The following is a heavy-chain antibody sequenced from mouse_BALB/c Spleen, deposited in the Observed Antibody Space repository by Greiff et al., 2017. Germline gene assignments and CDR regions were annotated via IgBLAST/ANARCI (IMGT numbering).Heavy chain of an antibody. V-gene: IGHV1S127*01. D-gene: IGHD4-1*01. Sequence: QVQLQQSGPQLVRPGASVKISCKASGYSFTSYWMHWVKQRPGQGLEWIGMIDPSDSETRLNQKFKDKATLTVDKSSSTAYMQLSSPTSEDSAVYYCARVLLGPVDYWGQGTTLTVSS. J-gene: IGHJ2*01. CDR2: IDPSDSET. CDR1: GYSFTSYW. CDR3: ARVLLGPVDY.